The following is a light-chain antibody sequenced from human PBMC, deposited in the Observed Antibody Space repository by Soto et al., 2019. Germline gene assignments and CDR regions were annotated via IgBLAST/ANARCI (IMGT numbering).Light chain of an antibody. CDR3: QQYNYLPLT. J-gene: IGKJ4*01. CDR2: AAS. Sequence: DIPLTPCPSSLSASLGYRFTITCVASQSISSYLNWYQQKPGKAPKLLIYAASSLQSGVPTRFSGSGSGTEFTLTITSLQSEDFAVYYCQQYNYLPLTFGGGANVDIK. V-gene: IGKV1-39*01. CDR1: QSISSY.